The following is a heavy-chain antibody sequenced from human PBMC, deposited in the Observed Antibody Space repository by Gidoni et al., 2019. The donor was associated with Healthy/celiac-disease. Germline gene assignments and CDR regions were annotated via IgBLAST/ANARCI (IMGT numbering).Heavy chain of an antibody. J-gene: IGHJ4*02. CDR2: IYYSGST. CDR3: ARKGVVPAAPPFDY. CDR1: GGSISSSSYY. D-gene: IGHD2-2*01. Sequence: QLQLQESGPGLVKPSETLSLTCTVPGGSISSSSYYWGWIRQPPGKGLEWIGSIYYSGSTYYNPSLKSRVTISVDTSKNQFSLKLSSVTAADTAVYYCARKGVVPAAPPFDYWGQGTLVTVSS. V-gene: IGHV4-39*01.